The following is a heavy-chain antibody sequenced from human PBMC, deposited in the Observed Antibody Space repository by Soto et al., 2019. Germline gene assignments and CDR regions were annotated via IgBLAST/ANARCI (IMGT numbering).Heavy chain of an antibody. CDR1: GYSFISSD. V-gene: IGHV1-8*01. Sequence: QVQLVQSGAEVKKPGASVKVCCKASGYSFISSDINWVRQATGQGLEWMGWMNPNSGKTGYAQKFQGRVTMTRNTSISTVYMELSSLRSEDTAVYYCARGSRFGVMDVWGQGTTVTVSS. D-gene: IGHD3-10*01. J-gene: IGHJ6*02. CDR3: ARGSRFGVMDV. CDR2: MNPNSGKT.